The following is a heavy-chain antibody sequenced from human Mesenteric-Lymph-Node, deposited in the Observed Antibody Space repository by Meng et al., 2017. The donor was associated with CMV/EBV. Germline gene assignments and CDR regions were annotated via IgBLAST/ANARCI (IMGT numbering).Heavy chain of an antibody. Sequence: KVSCKGSGYSFTSYWIVWVRQMPGKGLEWMGIIYPGDSDTRYSPSFQGQVTISADKSISTAYLQWSSLKASDTAMYYCARPGYCSSTSCYGHDAFDIWGQGTMVTVSS. J-gene: IGHJ3*02. CDR1: GYSFTSYW. CDR3: ARPGYCSSTSCYGHDAFDI. D-gene: IGHD2-2*01. V-gene: IGHV5-51*01. CDR2: IYPGDSDT.